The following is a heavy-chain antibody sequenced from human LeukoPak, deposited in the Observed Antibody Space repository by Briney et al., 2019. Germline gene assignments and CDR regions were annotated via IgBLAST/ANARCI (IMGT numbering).Heavy chain of an antibody. CDR1: GGTFSSYP. CDR2: IIPISGTP. Sequence: ASVKVSCKASGGTFSSYPISWARQAPGQGLEWMGGIIPISGTPNYAQKFQGRVTITTDESTSTAYMELSSLRSEDTAVYYCARGRITMVRGEEPFDYWGQGTLVTVSS. J-gene: IGHJ4*02. V-gene: IGHV1-69*05. D-gene: IGHD3-10*01. CDR3: ARGRITMVRGEEPFDY.